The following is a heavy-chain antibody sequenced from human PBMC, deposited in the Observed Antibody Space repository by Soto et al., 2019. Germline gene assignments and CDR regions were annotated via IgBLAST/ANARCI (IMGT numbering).Heavy chain of an antibody. CDR3: ARDEDKTTVTTCHLDD. J-gene: IGHJ4*02. D-gene: IGHD4-17*01. V-gene: IGHV3-30*03. CDR1: GFTFSSFG. Sequence: ESGGGVVQPGRSLRLSCAASGFTFSSFGMHWVRQAPGKGLEWVAVVSYEGSHKYYADSVKGRFTISRDNSENMLYLQMNSLRVEDTAVYYCARDEDKTTVTTCHLDDWGPGTLVTVSS. CDR2: VSYEGSHK.